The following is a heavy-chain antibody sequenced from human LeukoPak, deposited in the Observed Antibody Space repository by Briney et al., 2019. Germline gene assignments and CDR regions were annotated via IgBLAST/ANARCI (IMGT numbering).Heavy chain of an antibody. Sequence: GGSLRLSCAASGFTFSSYAMSWVRQAPGKGLDWVSAISGGGGSTYYADSVKGRFTISRDNSKNTLYLQMNSLRAEDTAVYYWAKGSSEWELLVWGQGTLVTVSS. J-gene: IGHJ4*02. CDR2: ISGGGGST. CDR3: AKGSSEWELLV. D-gene: IGHD1-26*01. V-gene: IGHV3-23*01. CDR1: GFTFSSYA.